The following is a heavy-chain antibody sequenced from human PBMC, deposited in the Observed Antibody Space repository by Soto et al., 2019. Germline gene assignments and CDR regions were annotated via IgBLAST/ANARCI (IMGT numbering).Heavy chain of an antibody. D-gene: IGHD2-2*01. J-gene: IGHJ5*02. V-gene: IGHV4-34*01. Sequence: SETLSLSCAVYGGSFSGYYWSWIRQPPGKGLEWIGEINHSGSTNYNPSLKSRVTISVDTSKNQFSLKLSSVTAADTAVYYCARERDIVVVPAARRRYNCIHLWGQAILVSGSS. CDR1: GGSFSGYY. CDR2: INHSGST. CDR3: ARERDIVVVPAARRRYNCIHL.